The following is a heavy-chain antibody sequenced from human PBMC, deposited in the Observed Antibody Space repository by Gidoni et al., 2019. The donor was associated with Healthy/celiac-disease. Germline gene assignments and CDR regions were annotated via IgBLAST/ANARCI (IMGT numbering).Heavy chain of an antibody. CDR3: ARSYGGNSGYFDL. CDR1: GFTFSSYD. J-gene: IGHJ2*01. D-gene: IGHD4-17*01. CDR2: IGTAGDT. V-gene: IGHV3-13*01. Sequence: EVQLVESGGGLVQPGGSLRLSCAASGFTFSSYDMHWVRQATGKGLEWVSAIGTAGDTYYPGSVKGRFTISRENAKNSLYLQMNSLRAGDTAVYYCARSYGGNSGYFDLWGRGTLVTVSS.